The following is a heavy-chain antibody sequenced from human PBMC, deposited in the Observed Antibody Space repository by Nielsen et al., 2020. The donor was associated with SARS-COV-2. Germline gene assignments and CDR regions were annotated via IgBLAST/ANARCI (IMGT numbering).Heavy chain of an antibody. Sequence: GESLKISCVASGFNFNTYSMNWVRQAPGKGLEWVSYISGGSATMYYADSVKGRFTISRDNVKNSLYLQLSSLSAEDTAVYYCARSPFHRSSWYSMDVWGQGTTVTVSS. CDR2: ISGGSATM. CDR3: ARSPFHRSSWYSMDV. J-gene: IGHJ6*02. D-gene: IGHD6-13*01. CDR1: GFNFNTYS. V-gene: IGHV3-48*01.